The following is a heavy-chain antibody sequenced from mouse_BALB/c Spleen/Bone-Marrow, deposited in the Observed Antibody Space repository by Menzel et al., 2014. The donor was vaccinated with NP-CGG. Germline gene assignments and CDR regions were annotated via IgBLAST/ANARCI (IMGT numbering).Heavy chain of an antibody. CDR2: ILPGSGNT. D-gene: IGHD1-1*01. Sequence: QVQLQQSGAELMKPGASVKISCKATGYTFSGYWIEWVKQRPGHGLEWIGEILPGSGNTNYNEKFKGKATFTADTSSNTAYMQLGSLTSEDSAVYYCAREDITTVVEMDYWGQGTSVTVSS. CDR3: AREDITTVVEMDY. J-gene: IGHJ4*01. V-gene: IGHV1-9*01. CDR1: GYTFSGYW.